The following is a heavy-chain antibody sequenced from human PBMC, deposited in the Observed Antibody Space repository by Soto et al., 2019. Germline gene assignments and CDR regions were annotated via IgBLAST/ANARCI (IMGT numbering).Heavy chain of an antibody. V-gene: IGHV1-18*01. J-gene: IGHJ5*02. CDR2: ISAYNGNT. Sequence: QVQLVQSGAEVKKPGASVKVSCKASGYTFTSYGISWVRQAPGQGLEWMGWISAYNGNTNYAQKLQGRVTMTTDTSTSTAYMELRSLRXXDXXXXXXXXXXXVPAAMGNXXDPWGXXTL. CDR3: XXXXXVPAAMGNXXDP. CDR1: GYTFTSYG. D-gene: IGHD2-2*01.